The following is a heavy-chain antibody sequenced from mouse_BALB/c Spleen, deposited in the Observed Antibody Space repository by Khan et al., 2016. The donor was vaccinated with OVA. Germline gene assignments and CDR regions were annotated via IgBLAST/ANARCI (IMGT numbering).Heavy chain of an antibody. CDR1: GYTFRSFG. CDR3: ARPPYFSYVMVY. Sequence: VQLVESGPELKKPGETVKISCKASGYTFRSFGMNWVKQAPGKGLKWMGWLNTYTGEPTYADDFKGRYVFSLETSASTAYLQINNLKNEDSATDFCARPPYFSYVMVYWGQGTSVNVSA. CDR2: LNTYTGEP. J-gene: IGHJ4*01. V-gene: IGHV9-3-1*01. D-gene: IGHD2-10*01.